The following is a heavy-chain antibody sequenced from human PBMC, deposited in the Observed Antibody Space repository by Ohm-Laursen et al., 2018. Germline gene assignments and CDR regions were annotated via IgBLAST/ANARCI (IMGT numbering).Heavy chain of an antibody. Sequence: SLRLSCSASGFTFSRYGMHWVRQAPGKGLEWVAVIWYDGSNKYYADSVKGRFTISRDNSKNTLYLQMNSLRAEDTAVYYCARASSSIAVAGLDYWGQGTLVTVSS. CDR2: IWYDGSNK. V-gene: IGHV3-33*01. CDR3: ARASSSIAVAGLDY. CDR1: GFTFSRYG. J-gene: IGHJ4*02. D-gene: IGHD6-19*01.